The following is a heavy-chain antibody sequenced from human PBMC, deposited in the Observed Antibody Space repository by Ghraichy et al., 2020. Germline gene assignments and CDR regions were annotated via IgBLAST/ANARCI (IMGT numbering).Heavy chain of an antibody. CDR2: MYYSGNT. J-gene: IGHJ5*02. CDR3: ARRAAAGRGDWFDP. D-gene: IGHD6-13*01. CDR1: GGSFSSRSYY. Sequence: SETLSLTCTVSGGSFSSRSYYWGWIRQPPGKGLEWIGNMYYSGNTYYNPSLKSRVTISVDMSKNQLSLKLSSVTAADTAVYYCARRAAAGRGDWFDPWGQGSLVTVSS. V-gene: IGHV4-39*01.